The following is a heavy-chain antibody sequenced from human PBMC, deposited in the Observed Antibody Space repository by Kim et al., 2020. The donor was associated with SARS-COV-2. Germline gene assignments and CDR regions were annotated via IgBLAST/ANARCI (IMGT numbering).Heavy chain of an antibody. CDR2: N. CDR3: ARSGSSGYSYD. D-gene: IGHD3-22*01. Sequence: NYNNPSRKSRVTISVDTSKNQFSLKLSSVTAADTAVYYCARSGSSGYSYDWGQGTLVTVSS. J-gene: IGHJ4*02. V-gene: IGHV4-39*01.